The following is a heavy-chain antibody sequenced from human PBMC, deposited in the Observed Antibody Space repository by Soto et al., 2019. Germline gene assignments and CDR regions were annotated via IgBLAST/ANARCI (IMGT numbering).Heavy chain of an antibody. CDR1: GFTLSRHT. V-gene: IGHV3-21*01. Sequence: PGGSLRLSCAASGFTLSRHTMNWVRQAPGKGLEWVSFIGSRTSDIYYADSVKGRFTISRDNAKNSLYLDLTRLRAEDTAVYYCAREPTTAVVNYGMDVWGQGTTVTVSS. D-gene: IGHD6-13*01. CDR3: AREPTTAVVNYGMDV. J-gene: IGHJ6*02. CDR2: IGSRTSDI.